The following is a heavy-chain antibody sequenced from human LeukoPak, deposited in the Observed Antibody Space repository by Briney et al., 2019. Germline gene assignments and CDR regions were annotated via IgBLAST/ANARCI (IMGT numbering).Heavy chain of an antibody. D-gene: IGHD6-13*01. J-gene: IGHJ4*02. Sequence: GGSLRLSCAVSGFTFSSYGMHWVRQAPGKVLEWVGVIWYDGSNKYYADSVKGRCTISRDNSKKTLYLQMTSPRAEDTAVYYCARGVVGAAAGTLNRGGNYYFDYWGQGTLVTVSS. V-gene: IGHV3-33*01. CDR3: ARGVVGAAAGTLNRGGNYYFDY. CDR1: GFTFSSYG. CDR2: IWYDGSNK.